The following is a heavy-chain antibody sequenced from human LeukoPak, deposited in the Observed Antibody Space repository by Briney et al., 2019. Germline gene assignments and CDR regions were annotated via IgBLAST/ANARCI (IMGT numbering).Heavy chain of an antibody. CDR3: AREAEDGYHHFDY. V-gene: IGHV1-69*05. CDR2: IIPIFGTA. CDR1: GGTFSSYA. D-gene: IGHD5-24*01. J-gene: IGHJ4*02. Sequence: ASVKVSCKASGGTFSSYAISWVRQAPGQGLEWMGGIIPIFGTANYAQKFQSRVTITTDESTSTAYMELSSLRSEDTAVYYCAREAEDGYHHFDYWGQGTLVTVSS.